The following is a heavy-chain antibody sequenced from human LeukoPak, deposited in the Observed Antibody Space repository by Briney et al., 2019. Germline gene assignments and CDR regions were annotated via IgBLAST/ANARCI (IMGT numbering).Heavy chain of an antibody. CDR3: ARDSYYYGMDV. CDR2: IYYSGST. Sequence: SETLSLTCIVSGGSISSSSHYWGWIRQPPGKGLEWIGSIYYSGSTCYNPSLKSRVTISVDTSKNQFSLKLSSVTAADTAVYYCARDSYYYGMDVWGQGTTVTVSS. V-gene: IGHV4-39*07. CDR1: GGSISSSSHY. J-gene: IGHJ6*02.